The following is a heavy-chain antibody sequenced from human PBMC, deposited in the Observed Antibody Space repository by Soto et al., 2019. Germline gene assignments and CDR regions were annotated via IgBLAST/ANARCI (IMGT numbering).Heavy chain of an antibody. CDR2: VSFDGSNK. D-gene: IGHD6-13*01. Sequence: QVQLVESGGGVVQPGRSLRLSCAASGFTFSTHAMHWVRQAPGKGLECVAIVSFDGSNKYYADSVKGRFTISRDNSKNAHYLQMNGLTPEDTAFYYCSRDQTGITTAGGGRIDHWGQGTLVTVSS. V-gene: IGHV3-30-3*01. CDR3: SRDQTGITTAGGGRIDH. CDR1: GFTFSTHA. J-gene: IGHJ4*02.